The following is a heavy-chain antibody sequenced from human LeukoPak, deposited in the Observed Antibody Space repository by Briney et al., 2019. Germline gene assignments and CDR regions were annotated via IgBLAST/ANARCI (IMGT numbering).Heavy chain of an antibody. J-gene: IGHJ4*02. CDR3: ARFSGDSSGYYYSSLDY. CDR1: GYTFPSYG. D-gene: IGHD3-22*01. Sequence: GASVKVSCKASGYTFPSYGISGVRQAPGQGLEWMGWISAYNGNTNYAQKLQGRVTMTTDTSTSTAYMELRSLRSDDTAVYYCARFSGDSSGYYYSSLDYWGQGTLVTVSS. V-gene: IGHV1-18*01. CDR2: ISAYNGNT.